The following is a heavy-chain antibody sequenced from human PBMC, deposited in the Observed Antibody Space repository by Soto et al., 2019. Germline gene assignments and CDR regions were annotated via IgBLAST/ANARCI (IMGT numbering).Heavy chain of an antibody. CDR2: IDPSTGTS. CDR1: GYTFADYS. V-gene: IGHV1-46*04. CDR3: ARLSRITFIVN. Sequence: QVRLVQSGAEVKSPGTSDKVSCQTSGYTFADYSIHWVRQAPGQGLEYMGNIDPSTGTSDSAQTLQGRISMTTDASTSTVYMELNNLRSADTAVYYCARLSRITFIVNWGQGTLVTVSS. J-gene: IGHJ4*02. D-gene: IGHD3-10*01.